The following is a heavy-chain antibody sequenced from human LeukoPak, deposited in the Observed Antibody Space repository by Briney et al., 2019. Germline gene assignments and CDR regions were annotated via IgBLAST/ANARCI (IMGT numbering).Heavy chain of an antibody. V-gene: IGHV4-39*07. D-gene: IGHD6-19*01. CDR2: IYYSGST. Sequence: SETLSLTCTVSGGSISSSSYYWGWIRQPPGKGLEWIGSIYYSGSTYYNPSLKSRVTISVDTSKNQFSLKLSSVTAADTAVYYCAREAVAIDYWGQGTLVTVSS. CDR1: GGSISSSSYY. J-gene: IGHJ4*02. CDR3: AREAVAIDY.